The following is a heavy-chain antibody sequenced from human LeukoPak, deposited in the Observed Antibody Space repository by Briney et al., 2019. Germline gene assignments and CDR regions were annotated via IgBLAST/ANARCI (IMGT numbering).Heavy chain of an antibody. D-gene: IGHD1-26*01. J-gene: IGHJ4*02. CDR3: AREGATTSFDY. V-gene: IGHV3-53*01. CDR2: IYSGGST. Sequence: GGSLRLSCAASGFTFSSYAMSWVRQAPGKGLEWVSVIYSGGSTYYADSVRGRFTISRDSSKNTLYLQINSLRAEDTAVYYCAREGATTSFDYWGQGTLVTVSS. CDR1: GFTFSSYA.